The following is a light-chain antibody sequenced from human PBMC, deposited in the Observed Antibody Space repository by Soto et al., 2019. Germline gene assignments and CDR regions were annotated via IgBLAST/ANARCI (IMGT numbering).Light chain of an antibody. CDR3: QQANSFPHT. V-gene: IGKV1D-12*01. CDR2: AAS. J-gene: IGKJ2*01. CDR1: EDISYW. Sequence: DIQMTQPPSSVSASVGDRVTITCRASEDISYWVAWYQQKPGKAPKLLIHAASSLHSGVPSRFSGSGSGTDFTLTITGLQPADFAPYYCQQANSFPHTLGQGTKVDMK.